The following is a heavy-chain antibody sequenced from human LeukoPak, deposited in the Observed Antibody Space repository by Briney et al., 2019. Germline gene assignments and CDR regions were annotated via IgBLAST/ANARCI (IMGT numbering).Heavy chain of an antibody. J-gene: IGHJ3*02. Sequence: GGSLRLSCAASGLTFSTYSMNWVRQAPGKGLEWVSYISYLDGTTFYADSVKGRFTISRDNAKNSLSLQMNSLRVEDTAVYYCARRYSGTARAFDIWGQGTMVTVSS. D-gene: IGHD1-26*01. CDR2: ISYLDGTT. CDR3: ARRYSGTARAFDI. V-gene: IGHV3-48*04. CDR1: GLTFSTYS.